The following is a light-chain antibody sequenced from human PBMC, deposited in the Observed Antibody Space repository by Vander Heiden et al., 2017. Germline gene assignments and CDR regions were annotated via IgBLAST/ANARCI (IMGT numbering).Light chain of an antibody. CDR1: RSDVGAYNY. V-gene: IGLV2-8*01. CDR3: SSHAGSSAV. J-gene: IGLJ3*02. CDR2: DVT. Sequence: QSALPQPPSASGSPGQSVTISCTGTRSDVGAYNYDSWNQQNPGKAPTLIIKDVTKRPSGVPDRFSGSKSGNTAFLTVSGLQAEDEADYYCSSHAGSSAVFGGGTTVTVL.